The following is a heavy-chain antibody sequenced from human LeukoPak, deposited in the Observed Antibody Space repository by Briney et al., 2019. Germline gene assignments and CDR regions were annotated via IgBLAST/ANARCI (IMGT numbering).Heavy chain of an antibody. CDR1: GFTFSSYG. V-gene: IGHV3-30*02. J-gene: IGHJ4*02. Sequence: GGSLRLSYAASGFTFSSYGIHWVRQAPGKGLEWVAFIRYDGSNKYYADSVKGRFTISRDNSKNTLYLQMNSLRAEDTAVYYCAKERDTAMVTIDYWGQGTLVTVSS. D-gene: IGHD5-18*01. CDR2: IRYDGSNK. CDR3: AKERDTAMVTIDY.